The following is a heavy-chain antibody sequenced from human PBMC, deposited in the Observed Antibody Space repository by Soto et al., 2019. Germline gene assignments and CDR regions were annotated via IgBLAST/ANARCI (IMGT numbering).Heavy chain of an antibody. V-gene: IGHV3-23*05. D-gene: IGHD3-10*01. Sequence: PGGSLRLSCVASGFTFSSYDMSWVRQDPGKGLEWVSAISGSNKYYADSVKARFTISRDNSKNTLYLQMNSLRPEDTAVYYCAKAFNIMVRGVPPPDYWGQGTLVTVSS. J-gene: IGHJ4*02. CDR2: ISGSNK. CDR1: GFTFSSYD. CDR3: AKAFNIMVRGVPPPDY.